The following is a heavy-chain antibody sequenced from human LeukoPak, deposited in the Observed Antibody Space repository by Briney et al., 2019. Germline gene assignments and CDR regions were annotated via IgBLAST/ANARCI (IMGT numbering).Heavy chain of an antibody. Sequence: GASVRVSCKASGFTFTIYAMHWVRQAPGQRLEWMGWINAGNGNTKYSQKFQGRVTITRDTSASTAYIELSSLRSEDTAVYYCARAYYYYDSSGYYTGGYYFDYWGQGTLVTVSS. CDR3: ARAYYYYDSSGYYTGGYYFDY. D-gene: IGHD3-22*01. J-gene: IGHJ4*02. V-gene: IGHV1-3*01. CDR1: GFTFTIYA. CDR2: INAGNGNT.